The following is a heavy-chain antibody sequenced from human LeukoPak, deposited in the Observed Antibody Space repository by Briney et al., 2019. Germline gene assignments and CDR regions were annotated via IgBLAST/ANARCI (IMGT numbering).Heavy chain of an antibody. CDR2: IYYSGNT. CDR3: ARGTSRNAFDI. D-gene: IGHD2-8*01. V-gene: IGHV4-31*03. J-gene: IGHJ3*02. Sequence: PSETLSLTGTVSGASINSGGYYWTWIRQLAGKGLEWIGYIYYSGNTYYNPSLKSRLTIFLDTSKIQFSLNLSSVTAADTAVYYCARGTSRNAFDIWGQGTMVTVSS. CDR1: GASINSGGYY.